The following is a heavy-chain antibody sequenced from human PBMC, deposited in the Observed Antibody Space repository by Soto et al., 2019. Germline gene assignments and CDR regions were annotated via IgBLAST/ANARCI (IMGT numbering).Heavy chain of an antibody. D-gene: IGHD7-27*01. V-gene: IGHV3-30-3*01. J-gene: IGHJ4*02. CDR3: ARVFRPWGAIDY. CDR1: GFTFSSYA. Sequence: QVQLVESGGGVVQPGRSLRLSCAASGFTFSSYAMHWVRQAPGKGLEWVAVISYDGSNKYYADSVKGRFTISRDNSKNPLYLQMNSLRAEDTAVYYCARVFRPWGAIDYWGQGTLVTVSS. CDR2: ISYDGSNK.